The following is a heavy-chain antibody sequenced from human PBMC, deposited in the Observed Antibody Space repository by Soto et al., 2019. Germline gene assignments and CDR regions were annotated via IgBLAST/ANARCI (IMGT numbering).Heavy chain of an antibody. D-gene: IGHD3-9*01. V-gene: IGHV1-3*01. J-gene: IGHJ4*02. CDR2: INAGNGNT. Sequence: ASVKVSCKASGYTFTSYAMHWVRQAPGQRLEWMGWINAGNGNTKYSQKFQGRVTITRDTSASTAYMELSSLRSEDTAVYYCARARGDYDILTGYHVTLDDWGQGTLVTVSS. CDR3: ARARGDYDILTGYHVTLDD. CDR1: GYTFTSYA.